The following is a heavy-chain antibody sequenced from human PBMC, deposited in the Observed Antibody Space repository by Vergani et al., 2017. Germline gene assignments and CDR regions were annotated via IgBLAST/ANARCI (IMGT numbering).Heavy chain of an antibody. CDR2: IYYSGST. D-gene: IGHD1-7*01. J-gene: IGHJ6*03. Sequence: QLQLQESGPGLVKPSQTLSLTCTVSGGSISSGGYYWSWIRQHPGKGLEWIGYIYYSGSTYYNPSLKSRVTISVDTSKNQFSLKLGSVTAADTAVYYCARCCPNWNYDYYYYYMDVWGKGTTVTVSS. CDR3: ARCCPNWNYDYYYYYMDV. CDR1: GGSISSGGYY. V-gene: IGHV4-31*03.